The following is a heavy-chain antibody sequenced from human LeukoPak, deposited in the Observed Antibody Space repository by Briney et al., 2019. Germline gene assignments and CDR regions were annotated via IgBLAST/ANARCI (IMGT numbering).Heavy chain of an antibody. CDR2: IPSDGSDE. Sequence: PGGSLRPSCAASGFSFSSFATHWVRQAPGKGLEHLAFIPSDGSDEYYADSVKGRFTISRDNSKNTLYLQMNGLRGDDTAVYYCAKDLPVLHYWGQGTLVVVSS. D-gene: IGHD3-16*01. CDR3: AKDLPVLHY. CDR1: GFSFSSFA. J-gene: IGHJ4*02. V-gene: IGHV3-30*02.